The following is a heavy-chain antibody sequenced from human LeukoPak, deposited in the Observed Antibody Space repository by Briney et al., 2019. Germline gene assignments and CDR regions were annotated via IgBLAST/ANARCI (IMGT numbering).Heavy chain of an antibody. CDR3: AKARGYSSGWSPYYYYGMDV. CDR1: GFTFSSYG. Sequence: PGGSLRLSCAASGFTFSSYGMHWVRQAPGKGLEWVAVISYDGSNKYYADSVKGRFTISRDNSKNTLYLQMNSLRAEDTAVYYCAKARGYSSGWSPYYYYGMDVWGQGTTVTVSS. V-gene: IGHV3-30*18. D-gene: IGHD6-19*01. J-gene: IGHJ6*02. CDR2: ISYDGSNK.